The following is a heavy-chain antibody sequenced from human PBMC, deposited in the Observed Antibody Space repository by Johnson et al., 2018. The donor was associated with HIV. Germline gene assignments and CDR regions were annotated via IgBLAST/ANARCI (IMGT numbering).Heavy chain of an antibody. V-gene: IGHV3-30-3*01. Sequence: QVQLVESGGGVLRPGGSLRLSCAASGFTFGDSAIHWVRQAPGKGLEWVAVLSYDGSNEYYADSVKGRFTISRDNSKNTLYLQMNSLRAEDTAVYYCARDYPYDRSPRGAFDIWGHGTMVTVSS. CDR3: ARDYPYDRSPRGAFDI. CDR1: GFTFGDSA. J-gene: IGHJ3*02. D-gene: IGHD3-22*01. CDR2: LSYDGSNE.